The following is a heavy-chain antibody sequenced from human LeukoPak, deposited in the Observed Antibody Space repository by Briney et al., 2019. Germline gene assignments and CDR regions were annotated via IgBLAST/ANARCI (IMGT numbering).Heavy chain of an antibody. D-gene: IGHD3-22*01. V-gene: IGHV3-23*01. CDR2: ISGSGGST. J-gene: IGHJ5*02. Sequence: GGPLRLSCAASGFTFSSYAMSWVRQALGKGLEWVSAISGSGGSTYYADSVKGRFTISRDNSKNTLYLQMNSLRAEDTAVYYCAKEGGKYMIVVVIYHWGQGTLVTVSS. CDR1: GFTFSSYA. CDR3: AKEGGKYMIVVVIYH.